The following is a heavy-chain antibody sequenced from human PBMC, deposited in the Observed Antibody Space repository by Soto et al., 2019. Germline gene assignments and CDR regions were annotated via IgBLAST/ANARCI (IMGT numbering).Heavy chain of an antibody. D-gene: IGHD6-6*01. CDR1: GGSFSGYY. J-gene: IGHJ4*02. CDR3: ARGRFQYSSPPPPPSFDY. CDR2: INHSGST. Sequence: SETLSLTCAVYGGSFSGYYWSWIRQPPGKGLEWIGEINHSGSTNYNPSLKSRVTISVDTSKNQFSLKLSSVTAADTAVYYCARGRFQYSSPPPPPSFDYWGQGTLVTLSS. V-gene: IGHV4-34*01.